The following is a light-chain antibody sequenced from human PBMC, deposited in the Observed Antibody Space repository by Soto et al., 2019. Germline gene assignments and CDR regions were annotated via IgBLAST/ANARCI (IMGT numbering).Light chain of an antibody. V-gene: IGKV3-15*01. J-gene: IGKJ1*01. Sequence: EIVMTQSPATLSVSPGERATFSCRASQSVNTNLAWYQLKPGQAPRLLVYGASIRATGIPARFSGSGSGTEYSLTISSLQPEDFATYYCLQDYNYPRTFGQGTKVEVK. CDR3: LQDYNYPRT. CDR1: QSVNTN. CDR2: GAS.